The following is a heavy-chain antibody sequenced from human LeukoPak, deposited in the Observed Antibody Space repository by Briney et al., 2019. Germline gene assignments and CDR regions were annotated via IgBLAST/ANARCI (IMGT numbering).Heavy chain of an antibody. J-gene: IGHJ4*02. D-gene: IGHD2-2*01. CDR3: ARSYCSSNTCYLGVYYFDN. Sequence: PGGSLRLSCAASGFTFDDYGMSWVRQAPGKGLEWVSGINWNGGSTGYADSVKGRFTISRDNAKNSLYLQMNSLRAEDTAVYYCARSYCSSNTCYLGVYYFDNWGQGTLVTVSS. CDR2: INWNGGST. V-gene: IGHV3-20*04. CDR1: GFTFDDYG.